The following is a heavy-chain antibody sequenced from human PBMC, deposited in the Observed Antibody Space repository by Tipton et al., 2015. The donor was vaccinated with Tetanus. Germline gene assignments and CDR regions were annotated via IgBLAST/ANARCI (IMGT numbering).Heavy chain of an antibody. Sequence: RSLRLSCAASGFTFDDYAMHWARQAPGKGLEWVSSISWNSGSIGYADSVKGRFTVSRDNAENSLYLQMNSLRAEDTALYYCAKGLIFYAFDIWGQGTMFTVSS. CDR2: ISWNSGSI. J-gene: IGHJ3*02. CDR3: AKGLIFYAFDI. D-gene: IGHD3/OR15-3a*01. V-gene: IGHV3-9*01. CDR1: GFTFDDYA.